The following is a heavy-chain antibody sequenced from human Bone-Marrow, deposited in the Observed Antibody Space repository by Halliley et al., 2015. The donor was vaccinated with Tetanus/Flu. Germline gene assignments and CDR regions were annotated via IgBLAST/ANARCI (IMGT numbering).Heavy chain of an antibody. CDR3: ARDRPTFGTAKYALDV. V-gene: IGHV3-66*01. J-gene: IGHJ6*02. CDR2: IYSGGST. Sequence: VSLIYSGGSTNYADSVRGRFIISRDNSNNTLHLQMNNLRPEDTAVYYCARDRPTFGTAKYALDVWGQGTTVTVSS. D-gene: IGHD1-1*01.